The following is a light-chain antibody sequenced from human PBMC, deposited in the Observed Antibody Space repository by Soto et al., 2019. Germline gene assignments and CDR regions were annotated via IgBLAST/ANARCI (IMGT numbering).Light chain of an antibody. CDR2: DAS. CDR3: QQRSNWPLT. Sequence: EFVLTQSPGTLSLSPGERATLSCRASQTVRNNYLAWYQQKPGQAPRLLIYDASSRATGIPDRFSGGGSGTDFTLTISRLEPEDFAVYYCQQRSNWPLTFGQGTRLENK. J-gene: IGKJ5*01. CDR1: QTVRNNY. V-gene: IGKV3D-20*02.